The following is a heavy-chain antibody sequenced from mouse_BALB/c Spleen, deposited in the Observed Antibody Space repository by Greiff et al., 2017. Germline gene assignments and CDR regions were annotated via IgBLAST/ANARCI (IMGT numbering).Heavy chain of an antibody. CDR3: TREGDFTTATDYAMDY. CDR1: GFTFSSYT. Sequence: EVKVVESGGGLVKPGGSLKLSCAASGFTFSSYTMSWVRQTPEKRLEWVATISSGGSYTYYPDSVKGRFTISRDNAKNTLYLQMSSLKSEDTAMYYCTREGDFTTATDYAMDYWGQGTSVTVSS. V-gene: IGHV5-6-4*01. D-gene: IGHD1-2*01. J-gene: IGHJ4*01. CDR2: ISSGGSYT.